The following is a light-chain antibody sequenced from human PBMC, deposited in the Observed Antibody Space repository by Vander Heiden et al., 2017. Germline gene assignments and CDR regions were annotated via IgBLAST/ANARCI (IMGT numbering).Light chain of an antibody. Sequence: DIQMTQSPSILSASGGDRVTITCRASQTISNWLAWYQVKPGKAPKLLIREASSLERGVPLRFSGGGSGTDFTLTISGLQPDDFATYYCQQYNRAWTFGQGT. J-gene: IGKJ1*01. CDR3: QQYNRAWT. CDR1: QTISNW. CDR2: EAS. V-gene: IGKV1-5*03.